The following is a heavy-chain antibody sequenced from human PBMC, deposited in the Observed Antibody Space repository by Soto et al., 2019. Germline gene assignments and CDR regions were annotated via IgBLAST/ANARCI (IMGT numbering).Heavy chain of an antibody. CDR2: ISWNSGSI. Sequence: EVQLVESGGGLVQPGRSLRLSCAASGFTFDDYAMHWVRQAPGKGLEWVSGISWNSGSIGYADSVKGRFTISRDNANNSMYLQMNSLGGEDTALYYCAKGGFGYCSSTSCSNGHYYYYMDVWGKGTTVTVSS. D-gene: IGHD2-2*03. V-gene: IGHV3-9*01. CDR3: AKGGFGYCSSTSCSNGHYYYYMDV. J-gene: IGHJ6*03. CDR1: GFTFDDYA.